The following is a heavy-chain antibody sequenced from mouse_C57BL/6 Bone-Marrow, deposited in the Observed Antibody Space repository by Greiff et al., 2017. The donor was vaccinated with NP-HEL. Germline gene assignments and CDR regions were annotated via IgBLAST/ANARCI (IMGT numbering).Heavy chain of an antibody. CDR2: IRLKSDNYAT. Sequence: EVKLMESGGGLVQPGGSMKLSCVASGFTFSNYWMNWVRQSPEKGLEWVAQIRLKSDNYATHYAESVKGRFTISRDDSKSSVYLQMNNLRAEDTGIYYCTGEVYGNLYFDVWGTGTTVTVSS. CDR3: TGEVYGNLYFDV. V-gene: IGHV6-3*01. D-gene: IGHD2-1*01. J-gene: IGHJ1*03. CDR1: GFTFSNYW.